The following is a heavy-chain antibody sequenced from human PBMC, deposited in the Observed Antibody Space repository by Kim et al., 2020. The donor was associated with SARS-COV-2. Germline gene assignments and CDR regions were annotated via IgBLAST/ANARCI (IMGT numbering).Heavy chain of an antibody. CDR2: NGNT. J-gene: IGHJ4*02. Sequence: NGNTKYSQKFQGRVTITRDTSASTAYMGLGSLRSEDTAVYYCARDGYWGQGTLVTVSS. CDR3: ARDGY. V-gene: IGHV1-3*01.